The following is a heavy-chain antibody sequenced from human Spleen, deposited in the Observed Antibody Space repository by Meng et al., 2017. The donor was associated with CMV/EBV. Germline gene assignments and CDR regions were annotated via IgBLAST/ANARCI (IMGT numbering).Heavy chain of an antibody. CDR3: ARDWDFWSGSAHHYYYYGMDV. D-gene: IGHD3-3*01. Sequence: GGSLRLSCVVSGFTFSGYAMHWVRQAPGKGLEWVAVISYDGSSKYYADSVTGRFTISRDNSKNTLYLQMNSLTAEDTAVYYCARDWDFWSGSAHHYYYYGMDVWGQGTTVTVSS. V-gene: IGHV3-30-3*01. CDR2: ISYDGSSK. CDR1: GFTFSGYA. J-gene: IGHJ6*02.